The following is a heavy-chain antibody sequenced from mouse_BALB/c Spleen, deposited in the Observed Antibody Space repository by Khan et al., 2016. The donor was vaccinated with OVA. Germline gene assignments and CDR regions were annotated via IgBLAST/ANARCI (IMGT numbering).Heavy chain of an antibody. V-gene: IGHV2-6-7*01. CDR3: ARTYYGNYREAMDY. J-gene: IGHJ4*01. D-gene: IGHD2-10*01. CDR2: IWGDGST. Sequence: QVQLKQSGPGLVAPSQSLSITCNVSGFSLTGYGVNWVRQPPGKGLAWLGMIWGDGSTDYNSALKYRLNLRKDNSKSQVFLQMNSLQTDETARYYCARTYYGNYREAMDYWGHGTSVTVSS. CDR1: GFSLTGYG.